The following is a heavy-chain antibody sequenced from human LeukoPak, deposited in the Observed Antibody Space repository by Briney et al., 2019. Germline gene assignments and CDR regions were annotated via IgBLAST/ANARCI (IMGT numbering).Heavy chain of an antibody. Sequence: TGGSLRLSCTTSGLTIGDDAVSWVRQAPGKGLEWVGFIRSKTYGGTTEYAASVKGRFTISRDDSKSIAYLQMNSLKTEDTAVYYCTRTYSSSWSWYFDYWGQGTLATVSS. CDR1: GLTIGDDA. CDR3: TRTYSSSWSWYFDY. J-gene: IGHJ4*02. CDR2: IRSKTYGGTT. D-gene: IGHD6-13*01. V-gene: IGHV3-49*04.